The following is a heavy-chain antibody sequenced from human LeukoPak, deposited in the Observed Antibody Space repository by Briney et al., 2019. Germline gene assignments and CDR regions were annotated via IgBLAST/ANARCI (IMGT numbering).Heavy chain of an antibody. CDR3: AREIPSRYFDL. J-gene: IGHJ2*01. Sequence: SETLSLTCAVYGGSFSGYYWSWIRQPPGKGLEWIGEINHSGSTYYNPSLKSRVTISVDTSKNQFSLQLTSVAAADTAVYYCAREIPSRYFDLWGRGTLVTVSS. CDR2: INHSGST. CDR1: GGSFSGYY. V-gene: IGHV4-34*01. D-gene: IGHD2-2*01.